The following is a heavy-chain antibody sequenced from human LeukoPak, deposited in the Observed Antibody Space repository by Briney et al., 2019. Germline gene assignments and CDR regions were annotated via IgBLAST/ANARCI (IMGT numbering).Heavy chain of an antibody. D-gene: IGHD3-22*01. Sequence: QPGRSLRLSCAASEFTFSSYGMHWVRQAPGKGLEWVAVISYDGSNKYYADSVKGRFTISRDNSKNTLYLQMNSLRAEDTAVYYCARDIYDSSGYYFSFDYWGQGTLVTVSS. V-gene: IGHV3-30*03. CDR1: EFTFSSYG. CDR3: ARDIYDSSGYYFSFDY. CDR2: ISYDGSNK. J-gene: IGHJ4*02.